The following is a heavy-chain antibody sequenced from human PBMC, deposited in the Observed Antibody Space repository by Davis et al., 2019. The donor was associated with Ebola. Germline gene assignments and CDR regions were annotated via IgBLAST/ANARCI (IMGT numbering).Heavy chain of an antibody. CDR1: GFVFSSYV. Sequence: PGGSLRLSCAASGFVFSSYVMSWVRQTPGKGPEWVGRIKSETDGGTTDYAAPVKGRFTISRDDSKNTLYLQMNSLKTDDTAVYYCTTVRSTWGYWSQGTLVTVSS. D-gene: IGHD5/OR15-5a*01. CDR3: TTVRSTWGY. V-gene: IGHV3-15*01. CDR2: IKSETDGGTT. J-gene: IGHJ4*02.